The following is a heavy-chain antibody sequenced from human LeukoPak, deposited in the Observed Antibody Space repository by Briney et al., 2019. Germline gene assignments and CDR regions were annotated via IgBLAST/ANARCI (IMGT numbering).Heavy chain of an antibody. D-gene: IGHD3-10*01. CDR1: GYTFTGYY. CDR2: INPNSGGT. V-gene: IGHV1-2*02. Sequence: ASVKVSCKASGYTFTGYYMHWVRQAPGQGLEWMGWINPNSGGTNYAQKFQGRVTMTRDTSISTAYMELSRLRSDDTAVYYCARDRVLLWFGELPQPFDYWGQGTL. J-gene: IGHJ4*02. CDR3: ARDRVLLWFGELPQPFDY.